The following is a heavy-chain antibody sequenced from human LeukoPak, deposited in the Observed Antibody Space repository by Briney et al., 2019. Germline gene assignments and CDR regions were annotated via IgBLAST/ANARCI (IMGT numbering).Heavy chain of an antibody. J-gene: IGHJ4*02. D-gene: IGHD5-12*01. CDR2: INHSGST. Sequence: SETLSLTCAVYGGSFSGYYWSWIRQPPGKGLEWIGEINHSGSTNYNPSLKSRVTISVDTSKNQFSLKLSSVTAADTAVYYCAREFWGGYDYFGPLAHFDYWGQGTLVTVSS. CDR1: GGSFSGYY. CDR3: AREFWGGYDYFGPLAHFDY. V-gene: IGHV4-34*01.